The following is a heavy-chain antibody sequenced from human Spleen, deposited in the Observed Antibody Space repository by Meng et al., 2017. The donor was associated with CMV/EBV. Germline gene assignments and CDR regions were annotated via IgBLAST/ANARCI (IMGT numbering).Heavy chain of an antibody. V-gene: IGHV4-34*01. CDR2: INHSGST. Sequence: APSNVYYWSWIRQPQGKGLEWIGEINHSGSTDYNPSLRSRVTVSADTSKNQFSLKLSSVTAADTAVYYCASYYDSSGYYHYYGMDVWGQGTAVTVSS. CDR3: ASYYDSSGYYHYYGMDV. D-gene: IGHD3-22*01. CDR1: APSNVYY. J-gene: IGHJ6*02.